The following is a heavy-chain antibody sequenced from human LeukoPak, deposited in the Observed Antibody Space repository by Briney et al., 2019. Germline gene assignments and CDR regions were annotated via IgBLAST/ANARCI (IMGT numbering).Heavy chain of an antibody. D-gene: IGHD6-6*01. CDR1: GFSFSNFW. J-gene: IGHJ5*02. CDR2: IKPDGSAT. Sequence: PGGSLRLSCAASGFSFSNFWMSWVRQAPGKGLEWVANIKPDGSATNYVDSMKGRFTISRDNAKNSLDLQMNSLRAEDTAAYYCARGGGSSSWGQGTLVTVSS. V-gene: IGHV3-7*01. CDR3: ARGGGSSS.